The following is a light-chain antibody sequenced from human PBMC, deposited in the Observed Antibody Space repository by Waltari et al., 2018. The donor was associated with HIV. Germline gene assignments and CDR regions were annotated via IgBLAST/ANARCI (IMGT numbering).Light chain of an antibody. CDR2: AVH. J-gene: IGLJ2*01. CDR1: NSEVGFYNL. CDR3: NSYRSSDTVI. V-gene: IGLV2-14*01. Sequence: QSALAQPASVSGSPGQSITISCPGRNSEVGFYNLASWYQQFPDRAPQLIISAVHSRPSGVSSRFSGSKSGNTASLTISDLQAEDEAEYFCNSYRSSDTVIFGGGTKLTVL.